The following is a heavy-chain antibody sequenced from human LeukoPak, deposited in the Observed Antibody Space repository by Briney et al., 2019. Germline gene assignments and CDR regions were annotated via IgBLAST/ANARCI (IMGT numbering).Heavy chain of an antibody. Sequence: SETLSLTCTVSSGSISSYYWSWIRQPPGKGLEWIGYIYYSGSTNYNPSLKSRVTISVDTSKNQFSLMLSSVTAADTAVYYCARVRGYCSSTSCHPDAFDIWGQGTMVTVSS. CDR3: ARVRGYCSSTSCHPDAFDI. V-gene: IGHV4-59*01. CDR2: IYYSGST. J-gene: IGHJ3*02. CDR1: SGSISSYY. D-gene: IGHD2-2*01.